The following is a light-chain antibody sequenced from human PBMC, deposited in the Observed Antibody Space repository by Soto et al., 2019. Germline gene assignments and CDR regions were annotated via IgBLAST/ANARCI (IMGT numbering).Light chain of an antibody. V-gene: IGLV2-23*01. CDR3: CSYAGSSTFYV. CDR1: SSDVGSYDL. Sequence: QSVLTQPASVSGSPGQSITISCTGTSSDVGSYDLVSWYQQHPGKAPKLTIYEGSKRPSGVSNRFSGSKSGNTASLTISGLQAEDEADYYCCSYAGSSTFYVFGSGTKLTVL. CDR2: EGS. J-gene: IGLJ1*01.